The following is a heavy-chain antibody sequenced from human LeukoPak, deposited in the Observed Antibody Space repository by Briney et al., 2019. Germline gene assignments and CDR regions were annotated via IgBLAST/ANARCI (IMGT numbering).Heavy chain of an antibody. CDR3: ARDNSPSYYDSSGYYPLFDY. J-gene: IGHJ4*02. D-gene: IGHD3-22*01. Sequence: PGGSLRLSCAASGFTFSDSGMHWVRQAPGKGLEWVAIISFDGSRRFYADSVRGRFTVSRDNSKNTLFLQMDSLSADDTGVYNCARDNSPSYYDSSGYYPLFDYWGQGTLVTVSS. V-gene: IGHV3-30*03. CDR1: GFTFSDSG. CDR2: ISFDGSRR.